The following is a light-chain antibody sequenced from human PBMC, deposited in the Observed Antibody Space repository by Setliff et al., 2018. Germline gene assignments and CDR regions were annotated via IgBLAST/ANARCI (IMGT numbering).Light chain of an antibody. CDR1: SGDIDPYNY. CDR3: NAYASDTTYV. CDR2: GVS. J-gene: IGLJ1*01. Sequence: QSALTQPPSASGSPGQSVTISCTGTSGDIDPYNYVSWYQQHPGKAPKLIIYGVSDRPSGVSSRFSGSKSGNTAYLTISGLQTEDEAEYNCNAYASDTTYVFGSGTKVTVL. V-gene: IGLV2-14*03.